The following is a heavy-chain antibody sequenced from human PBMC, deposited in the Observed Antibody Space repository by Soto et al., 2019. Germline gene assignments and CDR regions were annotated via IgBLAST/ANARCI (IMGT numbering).Heavy chain of an antibody. CDR2: IKQDGSEK. Sequence: GGSLRLSCAASGFTFSSYWMSWVRQAPGKGLEWVANIKQDGSEKYYVDSVKGRFTISRDNAKNSLYLQMNSLRAEDTAVYYCASAGMYSSSYDAFDIWGQGTMVTVSS. V-gene: IGHV3-7*01. CDR1: GFTFSSYW. CDR3: ASAGMYSSSYDAFDI. D-gene: IGHD6-6*01. J-gene: IGHJ3*02.